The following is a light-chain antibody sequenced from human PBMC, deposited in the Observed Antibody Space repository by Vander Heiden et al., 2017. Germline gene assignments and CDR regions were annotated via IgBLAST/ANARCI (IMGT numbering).Light chain of an antibody. J-gene: IGLJ3*02. CDR1: SLRKYF. CDR2: AEN. Sequence: SSELTQDPAVFVALGQTVRISCQGDSLRKYFATWYRQKPGQAPILIISAENKRPLRIPGRFSSSRSGNTASLTITGVQAEDEADYYCNSRDSTDNQLEFGGGTKL. V-gene: IGLV3-19*01. CDR3: NSRDSTDNQLE.